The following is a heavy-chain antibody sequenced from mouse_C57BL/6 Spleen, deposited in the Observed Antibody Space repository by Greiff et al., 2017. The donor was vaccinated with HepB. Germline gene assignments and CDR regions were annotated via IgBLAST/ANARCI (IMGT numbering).Heavy chain of an antibody. D-gene: IGHD2-2*01. Sequence: VHVKQSGPELVKPGASVKISCKASGYSFTGYYMNWVKQSPEKSLEWIGEINPSTGGTTYNQKFKAKATLTVDKSSSTAYMQLKSLTSEDSAVYYCARIYGSQYYFDYWGQGTTLTVSS. J-gene: IGHJ2*01. CDR3: ARIYGSQYYFDY. V-gene: IGHV1-42*01. CDR1: GYSFTGYY. CDR2: INPSTGGT.